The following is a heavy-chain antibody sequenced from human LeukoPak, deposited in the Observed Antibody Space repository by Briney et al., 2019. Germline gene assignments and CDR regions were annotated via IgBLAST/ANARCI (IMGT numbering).Heavy chain of an antibody. CDR2: IYTSGST. D-gene: IGHD3-22*01. Sequence: PSETLSLTCTVSGGSISSYYWSWIRQPPGKGLERIGYIYTSGSTNYNPSLKSRVTISVDTSKNQFSLKLSSVTAADTAVYYCARRDTMIPNWFDPWGQGTLVTVSS. J-gene: IGHJ5*02. CDR3: ARRDTMIPNWFDP. V-gene: IGHV4-4*09. CDR1: GGSISSYY.